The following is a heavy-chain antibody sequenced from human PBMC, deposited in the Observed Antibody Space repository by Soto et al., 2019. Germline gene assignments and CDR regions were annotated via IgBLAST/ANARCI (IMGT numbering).Heavy chain of an antibody. CDR3: ARQIYDSDTGPNFQYYFDS. J-gene: IGHJ4*02. CDR1: GYSLAGYW. V-gene: IGHV5-10-1*01. CDR2: IDPSDSQT. D-gene: IGHD3-22*01. Sequence: GESLKISCKGSGYSLAGYWITWVRQRPGKGLEWMGRIDPSDSQTYYSPSFRGHVTISVTKSITTVFLQWSSLRASDTAMYYCARQIYDSDTGPNFQYYFDSWGQGTPVTVSS.